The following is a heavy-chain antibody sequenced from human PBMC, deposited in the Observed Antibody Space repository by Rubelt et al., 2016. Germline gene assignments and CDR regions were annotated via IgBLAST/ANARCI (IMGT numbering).Heavy chain of an antibody. D-gene: IGHD6-13*01. CDR2: IYYSGSP. V-gene: IGHV4-59*01. Sequence: QVQLQESGPGLVKPSETLSLTCTVSGYSISSYYWTWIRQPPGKGLEWIGYIYYSGSPSYNPSLKSRVPISIDTSKNQFSLKLGSVTAADTAMYYCARFGAAAGTDYWGQGALVTVSS. CDR1: GYSISSYY. J-gene: IGHJ4*02. CDR3: ARFGAAAGTDY.